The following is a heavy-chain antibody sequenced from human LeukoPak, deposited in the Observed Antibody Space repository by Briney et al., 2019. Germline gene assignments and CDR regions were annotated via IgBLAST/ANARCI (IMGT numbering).Heavy chain of an antibody. Sequence: GSVKVSCPASGYIFSDYYIHWVRQAPGQGVEWVGWINPNSGGTNYAEKFQGRVTMTRDTSIIQVYMEMSRLRADDTSVYSCARGMGHPGILWYFDLWGPGTLVTVSS. J-gene: IGHJ2*01. V-gene: IGHV1-2*02. CDR1: GYIFSDYY. CDR2: INPNSGGT. D-gene: IGHD3-10*01. CDR3: ARGMGHPGILWYFDL.